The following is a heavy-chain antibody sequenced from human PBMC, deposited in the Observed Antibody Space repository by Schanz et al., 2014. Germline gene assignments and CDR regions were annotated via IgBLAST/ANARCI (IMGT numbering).Heavy chain of an antibody. V-gene: IGHV1-2*06. CDR1: GFIFTGYF. Sequence: QVQLVQSGAEVKKPGDSVTVSCKVSGFIFTGYFIHWIRQAPGKGLEWMGRFNPGNEGANFAEKLKGRVAMTSDTSIKTHALELARLTSDDTAVYYCARDWGQGYFGSGEHWGQGTLVTVSS. CDR2: FNPGNEGA. CDR3: ARDWGQGYFGSGEH. D-gene: IGHD3-10*01. J-gene: IGHJ4*02.